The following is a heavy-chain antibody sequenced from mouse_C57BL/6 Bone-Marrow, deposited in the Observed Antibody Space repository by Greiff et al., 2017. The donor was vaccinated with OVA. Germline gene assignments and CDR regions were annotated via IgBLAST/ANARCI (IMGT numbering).Heavy chain of an antibody. J-gene: IGHJ2*01. D-gene: IGHD2-5*01. CDR1: GYTFTDYE. Sequence: VQLQQSGAELVRPGASVTLSCKASGYTFTDYEMHWVKQTPVHGLEWIGAIDPETGGTAYNQKFKGKAILTADKYSSTAYMERRSLTSEDSDVYYCTRSYSNSGDFDYWGQGTTLTVTS. V-gene: IGHV1-15*01. CDR3: TRSYSNSGDFDY. CDR2: IDPETGGT.